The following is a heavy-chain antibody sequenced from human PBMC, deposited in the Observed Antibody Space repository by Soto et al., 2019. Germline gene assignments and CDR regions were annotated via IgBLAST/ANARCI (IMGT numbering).Heavy chain of an antibody. CDR3: AHSLSRLEWFGEFDRNWFVP. V-gene: IGHV2-5*02. CDR2: IYWDDDK. D-gene: IGHD3-10*01. J-gene: IGHJ5*02. CDR1: GFSLSTSGVG. Sequence: QITLKESGPTLVKPTQTLTLTCTFSGFSLSTSGVGVGWIRQPPGKALEWLALIYWDDDKRYSPSLKSRLTITKNTSQTLVVIPMTNMDPVDTAKYYCAHSLSRLEWFGEFDRNWFVPWGQGTLVTVSS.